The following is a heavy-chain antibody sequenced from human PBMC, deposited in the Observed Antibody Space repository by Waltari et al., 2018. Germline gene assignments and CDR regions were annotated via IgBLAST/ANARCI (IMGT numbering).Heavy chain of an antibody. V-gene: IGHV1-24*01. Sequence: QVQLVQSGAEVKKPGASVKVSCKVSGYTLTALSIPLVRQAPGKGLEWMGGFDPENGETIYAQKFQGRVTMTEDTSTDTAYMELSSLRSEDTAVYYCATFHDSGWFDPWGQGTLVTVSS. CDR1: GYTLTALS. CDR2: FDPENGET. D-gene: IGHD3-22*01. CDR3: ATFHDSGWFDP. J-gene: IGHJ5*02.